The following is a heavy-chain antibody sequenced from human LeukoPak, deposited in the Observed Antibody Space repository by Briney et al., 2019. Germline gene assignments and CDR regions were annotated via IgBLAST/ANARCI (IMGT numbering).Heavy chain of an antibody. CDR1: GFTFSSYA. V-gene: IGHV3-23*01. Sequence: PGGSLRLSCAASGFTFSSYAMSWVRQAPGKGLEWVSAISGSGGSTYYADPVKGRFTISRDNSKNTLYLQMNSLRAEDTAVYYCAKKSPGPYYAPPEYWGQGTLVTVSS. CDR2: ISGSGGST. CDR3: AKKSPGPYYAPPEY. J-gene: IGHJ4*02. D-gene: IGHD3-10*01.